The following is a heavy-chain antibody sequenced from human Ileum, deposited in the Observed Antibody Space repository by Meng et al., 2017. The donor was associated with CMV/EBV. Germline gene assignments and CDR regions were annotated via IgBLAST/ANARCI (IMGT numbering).Heavy chain of an antibody. V-gene: IGHV4-4*07. CDR1: GGSDTSHW. Sequence: QVPLQDAGHVLWKPSESLSLTCTVSGGSDTSHWWSWIRQSAGKGLEWIGRIYITGRTNYNPSLKSRVTLSIDKSKDQFSLRLNSVTAADTAVYYCTRDLLVAAAAVFDSWGQGTLVTVSS. J-gene: IGHJ4*02. D-gene: IGHD6-13*01. CDR3: TRDLLVAAAAVFDS. CDR2: IYITGRT.